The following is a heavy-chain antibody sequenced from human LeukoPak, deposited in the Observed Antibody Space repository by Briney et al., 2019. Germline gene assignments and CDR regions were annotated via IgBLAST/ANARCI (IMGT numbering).Heavy chain of an antibody. Sequence: PSETLSLTCTVSGGSVSSGSYYWSWIRQPPGKGLEWIGYIYYSGSTNYNPSLKSRVTISVDTSKNQFSLKLSSVTAADTAVYYCASSDYGDPRFDYWGQGTLVTVSS. J-gene: IGHJ4*02. CDR2: IYYSGST. CDR3: ASSDYGDPRFDY. CDR1: GGSVSSGSYY. D-gene: IGHD4-17*01. V-gene: IGHV4-61*01.